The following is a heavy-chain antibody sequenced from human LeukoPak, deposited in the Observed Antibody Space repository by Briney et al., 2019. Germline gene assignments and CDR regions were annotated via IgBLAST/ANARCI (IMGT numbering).Heavy chain of an antibody. J-gene: IGHJ4*02. V-gene: IGHV3-11*05. CDR1: GFTVSGYY. Sequence: GGSLRLSCAASGFTVSGYYMNWIRQTPGKGLEWVSCISGSSSHTDYADTVKGRFTISRDNAKNSLYLQMNSLRAEDTAVYYCARGQITRTVNIDFWGQGTLVTVSS. CDR2: ISGSSSHT. CDR3: ARGQITRTVNIDF. D-gene: IGHD4-17*01.